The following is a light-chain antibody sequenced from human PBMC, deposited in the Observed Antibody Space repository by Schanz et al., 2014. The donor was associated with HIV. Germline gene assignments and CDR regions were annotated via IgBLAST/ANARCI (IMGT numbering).Light chain of an antibody. CDR1: QSVLHSSHQKSF. CDR2: WAS. Sequence: IVMTQSPDSLAVSLGERATINCKSSQSVLHSSHQKSFLPWYQHKPGQPPKLLMYWASTREPGVPDRFSGRGSGTDFTLTISSLQSEDVAVYYCQQYYSPPFTFGPGTRVDLK. CDR3: QQYYSPPFT. V-gene: IGKV4-1*01. J-gene: IGKJ3*01.